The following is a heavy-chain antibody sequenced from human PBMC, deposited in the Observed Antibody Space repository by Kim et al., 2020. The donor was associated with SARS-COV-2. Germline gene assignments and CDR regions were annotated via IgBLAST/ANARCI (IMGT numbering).Heavy chain of an antibody. V-gene: IGHV1-46*01. J-gene: IGHJ4*02. D-gene: IGHD5-12*01. CDR3: ARDLVFGGYSGYDSDY. CDR1: GYTFTSYY. Sequence: ASVKVSCKASGYTFTSYYMHWVRQAPGQALEWMGIINPSGGSTSYAQTFQGRVTMTRDTSTSTVYMELSSLRSEDTAVYYCARDLVFGGYSGYDSDYWGQGTLV. CDR2: INPSGGST.